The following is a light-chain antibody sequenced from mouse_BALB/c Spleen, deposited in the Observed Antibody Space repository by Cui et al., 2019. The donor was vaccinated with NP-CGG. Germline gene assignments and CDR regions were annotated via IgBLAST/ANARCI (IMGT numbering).Light chain of an antibody. J-gene: IGLJ1*01. CDR3: ALWYSNHWV. V-gene: IGLV1*01. CDR1: TGAVTTNNY. Sequence: QAFVTQETTPTTSPGETVTLTCRSSTGAVTTNNYANWVQEKPDHLFTGLIGGTNNRVPGVPARFSGSLIGDRAALTITGAQTEDEAIYFCALWYSNHWVFGGGTKLTVL. CDR2: GTN.